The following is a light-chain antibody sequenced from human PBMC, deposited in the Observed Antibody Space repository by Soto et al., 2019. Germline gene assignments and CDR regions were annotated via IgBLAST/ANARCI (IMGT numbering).Light chain of an antibody. J-gene: IGLJ2*01. CDR2: DND. CDR1: ASNVGTHF. Sequence: QSVLTQPPSVSAAPGQRVTISCSGSASNVGTHFVSWYQHLPGAAPKPLIYDNDERPSEIPDRFSGSKSDTSATLTITGLQTGDEADYYCGTWDSGLTAGVFGGGTKLTVL. CDR3: GTWDSGLTAGV. V-gene: IGLV1-51*01.